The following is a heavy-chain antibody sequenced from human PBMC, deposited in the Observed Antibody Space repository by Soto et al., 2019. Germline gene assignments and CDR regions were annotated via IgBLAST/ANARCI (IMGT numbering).Heavy chain of an antibody. Sequence: VQLVQSGEEVKKPGASVKVSCKASAYIFVNYEIAWVRQTAGQGLEWMGWISPYTGNTHSATKVQGRLTMTTDTSTSTAYMDLGSLTSDDTAVYYCVMVDNYVTPTPQDVWGQGTTVTVSS. D-gene: IGHD3-16*01. J-gene: IGHJ6*02. V-gene: IGHV1-18*01. CDR3: VMVDNYVTPTPQDV. CDR1: AYIFVNYE. CDR2: ISPYTGNT.